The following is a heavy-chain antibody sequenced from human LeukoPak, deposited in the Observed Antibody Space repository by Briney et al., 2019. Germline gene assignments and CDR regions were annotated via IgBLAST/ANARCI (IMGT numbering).Heavy chain of an antibody. CDR1: GFTFSSYA. Sequence: GGSLRLSCAASGFTFSSYAMSWVRQAPGKGLVWVSRINTDGSSTTYADSVKGRFTISRDSAKNTLYLQMNSLRAEDTAVYYCARESYCSGGSCYSGRAFDIWGQGTMVTVSS. J-gene: IGHJ3*02. V-gene: IGHV3-74*01. CDR3: ARESYCSGGSCYSGRAFDI. CDR2: INTDGSST. D-gene: IGHD2-15*01.